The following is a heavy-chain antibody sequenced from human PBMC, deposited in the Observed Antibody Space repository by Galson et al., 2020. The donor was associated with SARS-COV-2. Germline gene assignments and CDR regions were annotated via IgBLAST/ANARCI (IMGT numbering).Heavy chain of an antibody. Sequence: GESLKISCAASGFTLSSYEMNWVRQAPGKGLEWVSYISSSGSTIYNADSVKGRFTISRDNAKNSLYLQMNSLRAEDTAVYYCARAWDLAPFDYWGQGTLVTVSS. CDR1: GFTLSSYE. V-gene: IGHV3-48*03. D-gene: IGHD1-26*01. CDR2: ISSSGSTI. CDR3: ARAWDLAPFDY. J-gene: IGHJ4*02.